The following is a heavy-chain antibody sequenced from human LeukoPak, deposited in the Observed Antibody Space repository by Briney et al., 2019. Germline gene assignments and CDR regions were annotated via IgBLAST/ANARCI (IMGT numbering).Heavy chain of an antibody. D-gene: IGHD3-3*01. CDR2: ISGYNGNT. J-gene: IGHJ4*02. CDR1: GYTFTNYG. Sequence: ASVKVSCKASGYTFTNYGINWVRQAPGQGLEWMGWISGYNGNTNYAQKLQGRVTMTTDTSTSTTYMELRSLRSDDTAVYYCARSDPMEDYFDYWGQGTLVTVSS. V-gene: IGHV1-18*01. CDR3: ARSDPMEDYFDY.